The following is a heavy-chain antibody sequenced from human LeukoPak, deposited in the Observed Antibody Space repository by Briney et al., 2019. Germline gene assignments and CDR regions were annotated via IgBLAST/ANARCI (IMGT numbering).Heavy chain of an antibody. CDR2: IRVGDVT. Sequence: EGSLRLSCAASGFAVSNKFMYWVRQAPGKGLEWVSVIRVGDVTHYADSVKGRFTTSRDSSKNTVYLQMESLRVEDTAVYYCARGRVGLWPDSWGQGTLVTVSS. V-gene: IGHV3-53*01. CDR1: GFAVSNKF. J-gene: IGHJ5*01. CDR3: ARGRVGLWPDS. D-gene: IGHD4/OR15-4a*01.